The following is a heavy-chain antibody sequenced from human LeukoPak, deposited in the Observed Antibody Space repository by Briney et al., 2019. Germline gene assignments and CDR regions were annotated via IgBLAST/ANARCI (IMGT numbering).Heavy chain of an antibody. J-gene: IGHJ4*02. D-gene: IGHD6-19*01. CDR3: ASESRMYSSGWYVDY. V-gene: IGHV3-21*01. Sequence: PVGSLRLSCAASGFTFSRYSMNWGCQAPGEGLEWVSSISSSSSYIYYADSVKGRFTNSRDSAKTSLYLHINSLSAEDTAVYYCASESRMYSSGWYVDYWGQGTLVTVSS. CDR1: GFTFSRYS. CDR2: ISSSSSYI.